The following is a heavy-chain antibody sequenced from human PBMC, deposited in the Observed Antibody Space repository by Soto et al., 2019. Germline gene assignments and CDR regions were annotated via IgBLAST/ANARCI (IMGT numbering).Heavy chain of an antibody. CDR3: ARDRTGTTLGYFDY. Sequence: QVQLVQSGAEVKKPGSSVKVSCKSSGGTFSTFPINWVRQDPGQGLEWMGAILPVSGTTNYAQKFQGRVTFSADESTTTAYMEVSSLRSEDTAVYYCARDRTGTTLGYFDYWGPGTRVTVSS. CDR1: GGTFSTFP. D-gene: IGHD1-7*01. J-gene: IGHJ4*02. CDR2: ILPVSGTT. V-gene: IGHV1-69*12.